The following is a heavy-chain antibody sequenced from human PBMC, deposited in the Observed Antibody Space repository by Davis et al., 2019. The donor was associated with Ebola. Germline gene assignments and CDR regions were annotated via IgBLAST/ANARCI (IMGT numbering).Heavy chain of an antibody. CDR2: ISGSGATI. V-gene: IGHV3-23*01. J-gene: IGHJ4*02. Sequence: GESLKISCAASGFVFSSYAMSWVRQAPGKGLEWVSTISGSGATIHYADSVKGRFTISRDNSKKMLYLEMNSLRAEDTAVYSCASLWDWTVLPIIDYWGQGTLVTVSS. CDR3: ASLWDWTVLPIIDY. D-gene: IGHD3/OR15-3a*01. CDR1: GFVFSSYA.